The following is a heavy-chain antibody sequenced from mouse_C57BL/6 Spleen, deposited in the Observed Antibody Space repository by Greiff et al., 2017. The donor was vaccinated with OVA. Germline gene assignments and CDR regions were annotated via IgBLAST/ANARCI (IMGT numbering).Heavy chain of an antibody. CDR3: TRGITTVVEYYFDY. V-gene: IGHV1-15*01. D-gene: IGHD1-1*01. Sequence: QVQLQQSGAELVRPGASVTLSCKASGYTFTDYEMHWVKQTPVHGLEWIGAIDPETGGTAYNQKFKGTAILTADKSSSTAYMELRSLTSEDSAVYYCTRGITTVVEYYFDYWGQGTTLTVSS. CDR1: GYTFTDYE. CDR2: IDPETGGT. J-gene: IGHJ2*01.